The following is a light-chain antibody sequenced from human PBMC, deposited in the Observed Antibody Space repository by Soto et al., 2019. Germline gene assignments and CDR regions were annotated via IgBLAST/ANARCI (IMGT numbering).Light chain of an antibody. CDR3: QKYNSART. CDR2: AAS. CDR1: QGISNY. V-gene: IGKV1-27*01. Sequence: DIQMTQSPSSLSASVGDRVTITCRASQGISNYLAWYQQKPGKVPKLLIYAASTWQSGVPSRFSGSGSGTDFTLTISSLQPEDVATYYCQKYNSARTFGQGTKVEIK. J-gene: IGKJ1*01.